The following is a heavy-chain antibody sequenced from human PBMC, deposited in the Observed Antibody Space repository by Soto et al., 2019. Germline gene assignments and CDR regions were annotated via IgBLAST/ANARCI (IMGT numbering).Heavy chain of an antibody. CDR1: GYSFTRYW. J-gene: IGHJ3*01. V-gene: IGHV5-10-1*01. Sequence: VESLKISCKGSGYSFTRYWISWVRQMPGKGLEWMGRIDPSDSYTNYSPFFQGYATISADKSFSTAYLQWSSLKASDPAMYYCARTLDYGSRGGAFDFRGQGTMVTVSS. CDR3: ARTLDYGSRGGAFDF. D-gene: IGHD3-22*01. CDR2: IDPSDSYT.